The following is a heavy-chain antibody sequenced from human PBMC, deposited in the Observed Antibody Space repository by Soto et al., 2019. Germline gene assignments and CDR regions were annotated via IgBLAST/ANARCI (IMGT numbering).Heavy chain of an antibody. J-gene: IGHJ6*02. Sequence: PVGSLRLSCAASGFTFSSYSMNWVRQAPGKGLEWVSSISSSSSYIYYADSVKGRFTISRDNAKNSLYLQMNSLRAEDTAVYYCARDNCSGGSCRVRYYYYGMDVWGQGTTVTVSS. CDR2: ISSSSSYI. CDR1: GFTFSSYS. CDR3: ARDNCSGGSCRVRYYYYGMDV. V-gene: IGHV3-21*01. D-gene: IGHD2-15*01.